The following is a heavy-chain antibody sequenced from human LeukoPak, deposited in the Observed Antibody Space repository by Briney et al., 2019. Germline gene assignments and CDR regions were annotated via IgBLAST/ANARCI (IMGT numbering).Heavy chain of an antibody. Sequence: SETLSLTCTVSGVSISSSSYYWGWVRQPPGKGLEWIGSIYYSGSTFYNSSLKSRVTISVDTSKNPLSLKLSAVTAAETAMYYCARQSQFGSGRSPDHWGQGTLVTVSS. CDR2: IYYSGST. D-gene: IGHD3-16*01. V-gene: IGHV4-39*01. J-gene: IGHJ4*02. CDR3: ARQSQFGSGRSPDH. CDR1: GVSISSSSYY.